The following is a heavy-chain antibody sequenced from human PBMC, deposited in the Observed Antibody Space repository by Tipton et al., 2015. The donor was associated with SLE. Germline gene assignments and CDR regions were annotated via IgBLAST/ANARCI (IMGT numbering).Heavy chain of an antibody. CDR3: QYSSGPRGAYYYYMDV. D-gene: IGHD6-25*01. J-gene: IGHJ6*03. V-gene: IGHV4-34*01. CDR1: GGSFSGYY. CDR2: IHHIGST. Sequence: TLSLTCVVYGGSFSGYYWNWIRQPPGKGLEWIGEIHHIGSTYYKPSLKSRVTISVDTSKNQFSLKLSSVTAADTAVYYCQYSSGPRGAYYYYMDVWGKGTTVTVSS.